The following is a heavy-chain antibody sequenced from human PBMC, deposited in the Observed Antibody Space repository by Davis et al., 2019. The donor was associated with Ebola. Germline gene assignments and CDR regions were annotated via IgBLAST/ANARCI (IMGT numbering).Heavy chain of an antibody. J-gene: IGHJ3*02. Sequence: GESLKISCSGSGFTFSTYAMYWVRQAPGRGLEYVSAISNNGDFTYYADSVKDRFTISRDNSKNTLFLQMNSLTTEDTAVYYCVRDSSLKYCSSATCSKGSAFDIWGQGTMVTVSS. D-gene: IGHD2-2*01. CDR3: VRDSSLKYCSSATCSKGSAFDI. CDR1: GFTFSTYA. V-gene: IGHV3-64D*06. CDR2: ISNNGDFT.